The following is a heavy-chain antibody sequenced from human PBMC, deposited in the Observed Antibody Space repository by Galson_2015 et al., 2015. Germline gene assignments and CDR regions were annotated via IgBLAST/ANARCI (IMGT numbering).Heavy chain of an antibody. V-gene: IGHV2-5*01. CDR1: GFSLRTSGVG. CDR2: IYWNDDK. J-gene: IGHJ2*01. CDR3: AHRPSTYCSSTSCYFWYFDL. D-gene: IGHD2-2*01. Sequence: PALVNPTQTLTLPCTFSGFSLRTSGVGVGWIRQPPGKALEWLALIYWNDDKRYSPSLKSRLTITKDTSKNQVVLTMTNMDPVDTATYYCAHRPSTYCSSTSCYFWYFDLWGRGTLVTVSS.